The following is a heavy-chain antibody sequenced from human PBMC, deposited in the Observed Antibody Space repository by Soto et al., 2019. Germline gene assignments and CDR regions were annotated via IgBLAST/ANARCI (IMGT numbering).Heavy chain of an antibody. D-gene: IGHD1-7*01. CDR1: GDYVGSLTSD. J-gene: IGHJ4*02. Sequence: PSETEPLASSVGGDYVGSLTSDCMWIGQPPGKGLEWIGYVANSGTTNYNHSLKSRVTLLLDTSNNQFSLKLASVTAADTAVYYCAMAGNYRYFDSWGQGTLVTVSS. CDR3: AMAGNYRYFDS. CDR2: VANSGTT. V-gene: IGHV4-61*01.